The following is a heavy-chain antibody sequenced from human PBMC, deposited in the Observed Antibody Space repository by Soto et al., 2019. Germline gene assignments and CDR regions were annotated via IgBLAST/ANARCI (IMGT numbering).Heavy chain of an antibody. CDR3: AKDAPGSGWLSDY. CDR1: GFTFRIYS. Sequence: LRLSCAASGFTFRIYSMSWVRQAPGKGLEWVSTITGNGGTSYADFVRGRFTISRDNSKNTLYLQMNSLRAEDTAVYYCAKDAPGSGWLSDYWGQGTLVTVSS. D-gene: IGHD3-22*01. J-gene: IGHJ4*02. CDR2: ITGNGGT. V-gene: IGHV3-23*01.